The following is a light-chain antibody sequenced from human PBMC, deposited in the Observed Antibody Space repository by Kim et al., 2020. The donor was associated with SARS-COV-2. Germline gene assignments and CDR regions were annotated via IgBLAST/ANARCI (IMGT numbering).Light chain of an antibody. Sequence: SYELTQPPSVSVAPGKTARITCGGNNIGSKSVHWYQQKPGQAPVLVIYYDSDRPSGIPERFSGSNSGNTATLTISRVEAGAAADYYCQVWASSSDHPVFG. CDR2: YDS. J-gene: IGLJ3*02. CDR3: QVWASSSDHPV. CDR1: NIGSKS. V-gene: IGLV3-21*04.